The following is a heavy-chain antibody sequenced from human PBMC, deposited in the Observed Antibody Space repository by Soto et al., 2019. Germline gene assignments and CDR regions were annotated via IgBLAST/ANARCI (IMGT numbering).Heavy chain of an antibody. Sequence: GGSLRLSCAASGFTFSTYRMSWVRQAPGKGLEWVANIKYDGSEKYYVDPVKGRFTISRDNPKNSLYLQMNSLRAEDTAVYYCARDHYYGSESYYDYWGQVALVTVSS. V-gene: IGHV3-7*01. CDR1: GFTFSTYR. J-gene: IGHJ4*02. CDR2: IKYDGSEK. D-gene: IGHD3-10*01. CDR3: ARDHYYGSESYYDY.